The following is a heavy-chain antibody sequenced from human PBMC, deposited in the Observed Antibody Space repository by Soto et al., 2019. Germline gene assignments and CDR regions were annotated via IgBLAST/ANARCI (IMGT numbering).Heavy chain of an antibody. CDR3: ASVRYSGYDSSFYFDY. D-gene: IGHD5-12*01. Sequence: LSLTCAVSGGSISSGGYSWSWIRQPPGKGLEWIGYIYHSGSTYYNPSLKSRVTISVDRSKNQFSLKLSSVTAADTAVYYCASVRYSGYDSSFYFDYWGQGTLVTVSS. CDR2: IYHSGST. J-gene: IGHJ4*02. CDR1: GGSISSGGYS. V-gene: IGHV4-30-2*01.